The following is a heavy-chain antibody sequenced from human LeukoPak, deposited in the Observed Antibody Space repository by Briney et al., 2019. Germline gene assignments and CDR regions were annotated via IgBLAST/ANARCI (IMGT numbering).Heavy chain of an antibody. CDR3: ARDREYSGFGVYYFDY. J-gene: IGHJ4*02. V-gene: IGHV1-69*04. CDR2: IIPILGIA. Sequence: ASVKVSCKASGGTFSSYAISWVRQAPGQGLEWMGRIIPILGIANYAQKFQGRVTITADKSTSTAYMELGSLRSEDTAVYYCARDREYSGFGVYYFDYWGQGTLVTVSS. D-gene: IGHD5-12*01. CDR1: GGTFSSYA.